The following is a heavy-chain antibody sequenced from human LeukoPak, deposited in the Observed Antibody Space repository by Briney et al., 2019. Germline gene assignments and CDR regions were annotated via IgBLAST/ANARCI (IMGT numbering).Heavy chain of an antibody. J-gene: IGHJ6*03. D-gene: IGHD2-2*02. Sequence: ASVKVSCKASRYTFTSYYINWVRQAPGEGLEWMGITNPSGGSTSYAQKFQGRVTMTRDMSTSTVYMELSSLRSEDTAVYYCARVAAEVVGVPGAIGFGWLRRDYYYMDVWGKGTTVTVSS. CDR1: RYTFTSYY. V-gene: IGHV1-46*01. CDR3: ARVAAEVVGVPGAIGFGWLRRDYYYMDV. CDR2: TNPSGGST.